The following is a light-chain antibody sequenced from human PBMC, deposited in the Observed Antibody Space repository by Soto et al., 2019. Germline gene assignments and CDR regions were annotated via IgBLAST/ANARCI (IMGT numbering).Light chain of an antibody. CDR1: SSDVGSYNL. CDR3: CSYAGSGTWV. J-gene: IGLJ2*01. V-gene: IGLV2-23*02. Sequence: QSALTQPASVSGSPGQSITISCTGTSSDVGSYNLVSWYQQYPGKAPQLMIYEVSKRPSGISNRFSGSKSANTASLTISGLQAEDEGDYYCCSYAGSGTWVFGGGTKLTVL. CDR2: EVS.